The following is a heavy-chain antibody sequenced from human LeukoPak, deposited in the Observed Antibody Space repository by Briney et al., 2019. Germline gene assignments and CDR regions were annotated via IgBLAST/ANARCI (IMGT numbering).Heavy chain of an antibody. J-gene: IGHJ4*02. CDR2: IYHTGST. CDR3: ASRKLGNDY. D-gene: IGHD7-27*01. Sequence: SSETLSLTCTISGGSVSDYYWSWIRQSPGKGLEWIGYIYHTGSTSYSPSLKSRVTISADTSQNQFSLKLSSVTAADTAVYYCASRKLGNDYWGQGTLVTVSS. V-gene: IGHV4-59*02. CDR1: GGSVSDYY.